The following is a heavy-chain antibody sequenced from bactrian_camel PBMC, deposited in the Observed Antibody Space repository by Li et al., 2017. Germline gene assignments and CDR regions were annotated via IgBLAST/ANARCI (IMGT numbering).Heavy chain of an antibody. V-gene: IGHV3S53*01. CDR2: INIFGAP. Sequence: HVQLVESGGGSVQAGGSLRLSCAASGITFSGRCMAWFRQAPGKEREEVASINIFGAPTYADSVKGRFTISREDARNLVYLQMNSLKPEDTAMHYCAATPTGTSWSCPKMYRYWGQGTQVTVS. CDR1: GITFSGRC. D-gene: IGHD7*01. J-gene: IGHJ4*01. CDR3: AATPTGTSWSCPKMYRY.